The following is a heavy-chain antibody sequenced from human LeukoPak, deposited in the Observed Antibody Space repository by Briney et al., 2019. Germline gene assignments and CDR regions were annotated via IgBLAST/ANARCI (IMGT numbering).Heavy chain of an antibody. CDR1: GGTFSSYA. V-gene: IGHV1-69*06. J-gene: IGHJ6*04. CDR2: IITIFGTA. CDR3: ARVAAADSFGMDV. D-gene: IGHD6-13*01. Sequence: SVNVSCKASGGTFSSYAISWVRQAPGQGLEWMGGIITIFGTAKYEQKFQGRGTITADKTTSPAYMGLSSLRSEDTAVYYCARVAAADSFGMDVWGKEATVTASS.